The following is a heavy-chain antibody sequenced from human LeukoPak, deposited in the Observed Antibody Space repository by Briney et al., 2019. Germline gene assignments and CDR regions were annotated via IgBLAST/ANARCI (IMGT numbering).Heavy chain of an antibody. J-gene: IGHJ5*02. V-gene: IGHV4-39*02. D-gene: IGHD3-9*01. CDR2: IYYSGNT. Sequence: SETLSLTCTVSGVSISSSNSYWGWIRQPPGKGLEWIGSIYYSGNTYYNASLKSQVSISIDTSKNQFSLRLTSVTAADTAVYYCAREASRLAIHALGPWGQGTLVTVSA. CDR1: GVSISSSNSY. CDR3: AREASRLAIHALGP.